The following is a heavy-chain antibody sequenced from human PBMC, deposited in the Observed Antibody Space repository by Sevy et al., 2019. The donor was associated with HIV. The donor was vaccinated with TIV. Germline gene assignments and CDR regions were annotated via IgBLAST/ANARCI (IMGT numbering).Heavy chain of an antibody. CDR1: GYTFTGYY. CDR3: GRGRNNRWNTGGDAFDI. Sequence: ASVKVSCKASGYTFTGYYMHWVRQAPGQGLEWMGWINPNSGGTNYAQKFQGWVTMTRDTSISTDYMELSRLRSDDTAVYYCGRGRNNRWNTGGDAFDIWGQGTMVTVSS. V-gene: IGHV1-2*04. J-gene: IGHJ3*02. D-gene: IGHD7-27*01. CDR2: INPNSGGT.